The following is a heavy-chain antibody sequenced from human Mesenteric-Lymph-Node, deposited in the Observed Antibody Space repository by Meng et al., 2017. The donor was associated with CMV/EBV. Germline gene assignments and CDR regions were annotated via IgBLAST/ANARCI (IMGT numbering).Heavy chain of an antibody. J-gene: IGHJ4*02. CDR1: GFTFANAW. V-gene: IGHV3-15*01. CDR3: ATDLPEVLAQIDY. CDR2: IRNGGGTI. D-gene: IGHD3-3*02. Sequence: GGSLRLSCAASGFTFANAWMSWVRQAPGKGLEWVARIRNGGGTIEYAAPVRGRFSISRDDSYNTLYLQMNSLKTEDTAIYYCATDLPEVLAQIDYWGQGTLVTVSS.